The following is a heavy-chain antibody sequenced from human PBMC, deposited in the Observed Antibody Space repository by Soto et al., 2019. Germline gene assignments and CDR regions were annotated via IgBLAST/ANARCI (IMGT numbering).Heavy chain of an antibody. CDR1: GGTFSSYA. CDR2: IIPIFGTA. CDR3: ARDRVTIFGVVTPPLYYYYGMDV. V-gene: IGHV1-69*13. J-gene: IGHJ6*02. D-gene: IGHD3-3*01. Sequence: SVKVSCKASGGTFSSYAISWVRQAPGQGLEWMGGIIPIFGTANYAQKFQGRVTITADESTSTAYMELSSLRSEDTAVYYCARDRVTIFGVVTPPLYYYYGMDVWGQGTTVTVSS.